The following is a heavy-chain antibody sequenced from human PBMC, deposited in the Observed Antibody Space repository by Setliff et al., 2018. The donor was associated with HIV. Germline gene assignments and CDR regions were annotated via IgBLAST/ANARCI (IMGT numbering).Heavy chain of an antibody. J-gene: IGHJ4*02. CDR2: VDPKDGET. CDR3: ATGGQWLVFDY. Sequence: GASVKVSCKASGYTFTTYDINWVQQAPGKGLEWMGRVDPKDGETIYAEKFQGRVTITADMSTDTAYMELSSLKSEDTAVYYCATGGQWLVFDYWGQGTLVTVSS. CDR1: GYTFTTYD. V-gene: IGHV1-69-2*01. D-gene: IGHD6-19*01.